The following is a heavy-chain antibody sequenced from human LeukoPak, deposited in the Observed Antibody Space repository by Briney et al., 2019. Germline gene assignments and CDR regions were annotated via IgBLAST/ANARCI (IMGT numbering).Heavy chain of an antibody. D-gene: IGHD5-18*01. V-gene: IGHV3-53*01. CDR3: ARGGGGYSYGLGY. Sequence: PGGSLRLSCAASGFTVSTNYMSWVRQAPGKGLEWVSVIYSGGSTYYADSVKGRFTISRDNPKNTLYLQMNSLRAEDTAVYYCARGGGGYSYGLGYWGQGTLVTVSS. CDR1: GFTVSTNY. J-gene: IGHJ4*02. CDR2: IYSGGST.